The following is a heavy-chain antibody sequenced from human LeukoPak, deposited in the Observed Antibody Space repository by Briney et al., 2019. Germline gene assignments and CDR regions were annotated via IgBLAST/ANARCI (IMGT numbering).Heavy chain of an antibody. CDR2: IRYDGSNK. V-gene: IGHV3-30*02. CDR1: GFTFSSYG. CDR3: AKPLSSYGGSDY. J-gene: IGHJ4*02. Sequence: PGGSLRLSCAASGFTFSSYGMHWVRQAPGKGLEWVAFIRYDGSNKYYADSVKGRFTISRNNSKNTLYLQMNSLRAEDTAVYYCAKPLSSYGGSDYWGQGTLVTVSS. D-gene: IGHD4-23*01.